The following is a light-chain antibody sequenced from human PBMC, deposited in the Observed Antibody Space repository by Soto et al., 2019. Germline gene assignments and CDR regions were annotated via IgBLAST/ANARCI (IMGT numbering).Light chain of an antibody. CDR2: DAS. J-gene: IGKJ1*01. Sequence: DIQMTQSPSTLSASVGDRVTITCRASQSISSWLAWYQQKPGKAPKLLIYDASSLESGVPSRFSGRGSGTEFTLTISSLQPDDFATDDCQQYNSYSRTFGQGTKVETK. V-gene: IGKV1-5*01. CDR1: QSISSW. CDR3: QQYNSYSRT.